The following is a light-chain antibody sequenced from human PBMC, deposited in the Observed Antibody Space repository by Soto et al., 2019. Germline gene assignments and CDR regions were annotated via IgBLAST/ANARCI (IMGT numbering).Light chain of an antibody. CDR1: QSVSSN. J-gene: IGKJ4*01. CDR3: QQYNVWPLT. CDR2: VAS. V-gene: IGKV3-15*01. Sequence: EIVMTQSPATLSVSPGERATLSCRASQSVSSNLAWYQQKPGQTPQLLIYVASTRATGIPARFSGSGSGTGFTLTISSLQSEDFAVYYCQQYNVWPLTFGGGTKVEFK.